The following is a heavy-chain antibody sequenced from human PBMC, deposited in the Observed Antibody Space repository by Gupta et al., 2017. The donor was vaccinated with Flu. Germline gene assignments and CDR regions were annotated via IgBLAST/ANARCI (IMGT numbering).Heavy chain of an antibody. CDR2: ISSSSSYI. CDR1: GFTFSSYS. D-gene: IGHD2-2*01. V-gene: IGHV3-21*01. Sequence: EVQLVESGGGLVKPGGSLRLSCAASGFTFSSYSMNWVRQAPGKGLEWVSSISSSSSYIYYADSVKGRFTISRDNAKNSLYLQMNSLRAEDTAVYYCARQTPIVVVPAAGSNDYWGQGTLVTVSS. J-gene: IGHJ4*02. CDR3: ARQTPIVVVPAAGSNDY.